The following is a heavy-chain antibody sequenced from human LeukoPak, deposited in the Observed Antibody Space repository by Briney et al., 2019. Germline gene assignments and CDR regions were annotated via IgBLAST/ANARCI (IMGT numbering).Heavy chain of an antibody. J-gene: IGHJ4*02. CDR3: ARGAYYFDY. CDR1: EFTFSSYN. V-gene: IGHV3-21*04. Sequence: PGGSLRLSCAASEFTFSSYNMNWVRQAPGKGLEWVSSISSTSKYICYADSVKGRFTISRDNSKNTLYLQMNSLRAEDTAVYYCARGAYYFDYWGQGTLVTVSS. CDR2: ISSTSKYI.